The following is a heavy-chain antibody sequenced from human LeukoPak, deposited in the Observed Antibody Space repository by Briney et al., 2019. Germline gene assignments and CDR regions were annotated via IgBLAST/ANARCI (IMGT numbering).Heavy chain of an antibody. CDR1: GFTFGSYA. J-gene: IGHJ5*02. CDR2: IDASGGST. D-gene: IGHD6-19*01. V-gene: IGHV3-23*01. Sequence: GGSLRLSCAASGFTFGSYAMTWVRQAPGKGLEWVSSIDASGGSTYYADSVKGRFTISRDNSKNTFYLQMNTLRADDTAVYYCAKGSGSGWYGWFAPWGQGTLVTISS. CDR3: AKGSGSGWYGWFAP.